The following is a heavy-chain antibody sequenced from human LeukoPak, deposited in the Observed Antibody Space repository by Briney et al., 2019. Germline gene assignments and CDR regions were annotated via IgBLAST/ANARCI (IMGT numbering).Heavy chain of an antibody. J-gene: IGHJ4*02. CDR2: ISSDGSKA. CDR1: GFRFNTYW. V-gene: IGHV3-74*01. Sequence: QPGGSLRLSCAASGFRFNTYWMHWVRQAPGEGLVWVSLISSDGSKALYADSVQGRFTISRDNAKNTVYLQMSSLSAEDTAMYYCVRREAGGSNIWFYFDYWGQGTPVRVSS. CDR3: VRREAGGSNIWFYFDY. D-gene: IGHD6-13*01.